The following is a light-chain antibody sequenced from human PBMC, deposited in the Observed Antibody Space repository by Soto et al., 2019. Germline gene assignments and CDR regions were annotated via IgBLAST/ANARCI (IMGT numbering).Light chain of an antibody. J-gene: IGLJ1*01. Sequence: QAVVTQPASVSGSPGQSITISCTGTSSDVGSYNYVSWYQQHPGKAPKLMIYEVSTRPSGVSSRFSGSKSDNTASLTISGLQAEDEADYYCSSYSSSSTVFGTGTKLTVL. CDR2: EVS. V-gene: IGLV2-14*01. CDR3: SSYSSSSTV. CDR1: SSDVGSYNY.